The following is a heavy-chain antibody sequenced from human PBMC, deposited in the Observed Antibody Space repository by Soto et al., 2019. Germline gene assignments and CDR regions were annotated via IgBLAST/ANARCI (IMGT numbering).Heavy chain of an antibody. J-gene: IGHJ4*02. CDR3: AKVSRKGSAIDFDY. Sequence: QVQLVQSGAELKKPGASVKVSCKASGYTFSNYDMNWVRQATGQGPEWIGWVNPNNGDTGYAQKFKGRVTLHTDISTTTAYMELTSLRSEDTAIYYCAKVSRKGSAIDFDYWGQGSLITVSS. V-gene: IGHV1-8*01. D-gene: IGHD3-10*01. CDR1: GYTFSNYD. CDR2: VNPNNGDT.